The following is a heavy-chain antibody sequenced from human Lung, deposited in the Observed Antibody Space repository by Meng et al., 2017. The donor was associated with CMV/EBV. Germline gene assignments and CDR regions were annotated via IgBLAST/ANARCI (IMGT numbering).Heavy chain of an antibody. Sequence: SXTXSLXCAVYGWSFSGYYWSWIRQPPGKGLEWIGEINHSGSTNYNPSLKSRVTISVDTSKNQFSLKLSSVTAADTAVYYCARGGFTYDFWSGYDFDYWGQGTLVTVSS. CDR2: INHSGST. CDR3: ARGGFTYDFWSGYDFDY. D-gene: IGHD3-3*01. CDR1: GWSFSGYY. J-gene: IGHJ4*02. V-gene: IGHV4-34*01.